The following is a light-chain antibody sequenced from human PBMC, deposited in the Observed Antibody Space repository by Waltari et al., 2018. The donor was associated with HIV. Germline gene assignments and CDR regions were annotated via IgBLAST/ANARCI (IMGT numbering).Light chain of an antibody. CDR2: KAS. V-gene: IGKV1-5*03. J-gene: IGKJ3*01. Sequence: DIQMTQSPSTLSESVEDRVTITCRASQSISSWLAWYQQKPGKAPKLLIYKASSLESGVPSRFSGSGSGTEFTLTISSLQPDDFATYYCQQYSSYLFGPGTKVDMK. CDR1: QSISSW. CDR3: QQYSSYL.